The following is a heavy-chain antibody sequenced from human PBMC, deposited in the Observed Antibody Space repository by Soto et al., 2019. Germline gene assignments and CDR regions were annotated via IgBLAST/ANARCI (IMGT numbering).Heavy chain of an antibody. CDR1: GYTFTSYG. D-gene: IGHD3-10*01. CDR3: ARDARDGSGSYYKKFDY. J-gene: IGHJ4*02. V-gene: IGHV1-18*01. Sequence: GASVKVSCKASGYTFTSYGISWVRQAPGQELEWMGWISAYNGNTNYAQKLQGRVTMTTDTSTSTAYMELRSLRSDDTAVYYCARDARDGSGSYYKKFDYWGQGTLVTVSS. CDR2: ISAYNGNT.